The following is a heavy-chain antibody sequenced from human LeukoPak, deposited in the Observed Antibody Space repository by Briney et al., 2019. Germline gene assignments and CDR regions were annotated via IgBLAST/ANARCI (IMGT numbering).Heavy chain of an antibody. Sequence: PSETLSLTCTVSSGSISGSDYYWCWIRQPPGKGLEWIGGIYYSGSTYYNPSLKSRVTISVDTSKNQFSLKLSSVTAADTAVYYCARGDILTQSENWGQGTLVTVSS. CDR3: ARGDILTQSEN. J-gene: IGHJ4*02. V-gene: IGHV4-39*07. D-gene: IGHD3-9*01. CDR1: SGSISGSDYY. CDR2: IYYSGST.